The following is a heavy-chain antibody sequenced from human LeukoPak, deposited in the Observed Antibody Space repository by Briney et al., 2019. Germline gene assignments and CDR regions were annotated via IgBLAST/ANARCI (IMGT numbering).Heavy chain of an antibody. CDR2: IGTAGDT. Sequence: RAGGSLRLSCAASGFTFSSYDMHWVRQATGKGLEWVSAIGTAGDTYYPGSVKGRFTISRENAKNSLYLQINSLRAGDTAVYYCARGGETGGVYYWGQGTLVTVSS. CDR1: GFTFSSYD. J-gene: IGHJ4*02. D-gene: IGHD3-16*01. V-gene: IGHV3-13*01. CDR3: ARGGETGGVYY.